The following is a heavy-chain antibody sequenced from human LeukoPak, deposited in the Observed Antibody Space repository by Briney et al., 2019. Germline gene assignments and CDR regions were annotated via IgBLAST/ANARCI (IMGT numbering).Heavy chain of an antibody. D-gene: IGHD2-21*01. V-gene: IGHV4-4*07. CDR2: IYTSGST. Sequence: SETLSLTCTVSGGSISSYDWSWIRQPAGKGLEWIGRIYTSGSTNYNPSLKSPVTMSVDTSKNQFSLKLSSVTAADAAVYYCARHSEYLNGFDPWGQGTLVTVSS. CDR1: GGSISSYD. CDR3: ARHSEYLNGFDP. J-gene: IGHJ5*02.